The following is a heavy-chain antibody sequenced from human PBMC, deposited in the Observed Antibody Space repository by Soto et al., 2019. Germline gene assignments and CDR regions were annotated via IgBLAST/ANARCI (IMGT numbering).Heavy chain of an antibody. V-gene: IGHV5-51*01. CDR1: GYSFTSYW. D-gene: IGHD2-2*01. CDR3: ARLPYCSSTSCYPRLYYYYYYGMDV. CDR2: IYPGDSDT. J-gene: IGHJ6*02. Sequence: PGESLKISCKGSGYSFTSYWIGWVRQMPGKGLEWMGIIYPGDSDTRYSPSFQGQVTISADKSISTAYLQWSSLKASDTATYYCARLPYCSSTSCYPRLYYYYYYGMDVWGQGTTVTVSS.